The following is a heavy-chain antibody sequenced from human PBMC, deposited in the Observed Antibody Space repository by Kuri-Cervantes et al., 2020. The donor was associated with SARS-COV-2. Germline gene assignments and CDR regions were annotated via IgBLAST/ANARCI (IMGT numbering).Heavy chain of an antibody. D-gene: IGHD3-9*01. V-gene: IGHV3-53*01. Sequence: GGSLRLSCVASGFTVSSNYMSWVRQAPGRGLEWVSVLHTGGSSHYADSVKGRFTISRDNSKNTLYLQMNSLRVEDTAVYYCTRDPSTGWSRYFYGMDVWGQGTAVTVSS. CDR3: TRDPSTGWSRYFYGMDV. J-gene: IGHJ6*02. CDR2: LHTGGSS. CDR1: GFTVSSNY.